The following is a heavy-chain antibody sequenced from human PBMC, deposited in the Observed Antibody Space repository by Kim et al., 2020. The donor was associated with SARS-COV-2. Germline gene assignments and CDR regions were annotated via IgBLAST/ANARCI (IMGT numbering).Heavy chain of an antibody. Sequence: SVKVSCKASGGTFSSYAISWVRQAPGQGLEWMGGIIPIFGTANYAQKFQGRVTITADESTSTAYMELSSLRSEDTAVYYCARGRNPLRHARQLFFRNGMDVWGQGTTVTVSS. CDR2: IIPIFGTA. CDR3: ARGRNPLRHARQLFFRNGMDV. CDR1: GGTFSSYA. J-gene: IGHJ6*02. D-gene: IGHD6-6*01. V-gene: IGHV1-69*13.